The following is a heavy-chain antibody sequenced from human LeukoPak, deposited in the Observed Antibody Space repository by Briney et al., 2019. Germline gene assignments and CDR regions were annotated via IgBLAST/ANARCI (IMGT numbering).Heavy chain of an antibody. V-gene: IGHV3-48*04. J-gene: IGHJ6*03. D-gene: IGHD1-26*01. CDR1: GFTFSSYG. CDR2: ISSSGSTI. CDR3: ARDIEGATSYYYYMDV. Sequence: PGGSLRLSCAASGFTFSSYGMHWVRQAPGKGLEWVSYISSSGSTIYYADSVKGRFTISRDNAKNSLYLQMNSLRAEDTAVYYCARDIEGATSYYYYMDVWGKGTTVTISS.